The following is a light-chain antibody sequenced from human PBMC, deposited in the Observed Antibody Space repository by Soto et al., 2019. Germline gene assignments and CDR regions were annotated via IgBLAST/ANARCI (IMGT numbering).Light chain of an antibody. V-gene: IGKV3-20*01. J-gene: IGKJ1*01. CDR1: QSLSSNY. Sequence: EIELTQSPGTLFLSPGERATLSCRASQSLSSNYLAWYQQKPGQAPRLLIYGASSRATGIPDRFSGSGSGTDFTLTISSLEPEYFPVYYSQHYGLSFTWTFGQGTKVEI. CDR2: GAS. CDR3: QHYGLSFTWT.